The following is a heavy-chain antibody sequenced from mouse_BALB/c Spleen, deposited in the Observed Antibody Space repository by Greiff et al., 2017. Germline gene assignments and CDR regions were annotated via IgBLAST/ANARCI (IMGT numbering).Heavy chain of an antibody. CDR3: ARGQLGGRYFDV. V-gene: IGHV7-1*02. CDR1: GFTFSDFY. J-gene: IGHJ1*01. CDR2: SRNKANDYTT. D-gene: IGHD3-1*01. Sequence: EVQGVESGGGLVQPGGSLRLSCATSGFTFSDFYMEWVRQPPGKRLEWIAASRNKANDYTTEYSASVKGRFIVSRDTSQSILYLQMNALRAEDTAIYYCARGQLGGRYFDVWGAGTTVTVSS.